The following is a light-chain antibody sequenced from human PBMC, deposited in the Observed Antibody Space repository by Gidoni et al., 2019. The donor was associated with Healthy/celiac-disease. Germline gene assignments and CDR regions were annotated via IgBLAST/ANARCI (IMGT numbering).Light chain of an antibody. CDR2: KAS. CDR1: QSISSW. J-gene: IGKJ3*01. Sequence: DIQMTQSPSTLSASVGDRVTITCRARQSISSWLAWYHQKPGKAPKLLIYKASSLESGVPARFSGSGSGTEFTLTISSLQPDDFATYYCQQYNSYSVTFGPGTKVDIK. V-gene: IGKV1-5*03. CDR3: QQYNSYSVT.